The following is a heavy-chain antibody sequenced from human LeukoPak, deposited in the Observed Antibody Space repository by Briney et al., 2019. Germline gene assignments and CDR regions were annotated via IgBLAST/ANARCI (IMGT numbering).Heavy chain of an antibody. D-gene: IGHD5-18*01. CDR3: AREFRGYSYGWEYYFDY. CDR2: IYYSGST. V-gene: IGHV4-30-4*01. CDR1: GGSISNGDYY. J-gene: IGHJ4*02. Sequence: SQTLSLTCTVSGGSISNGDYYWSWIRQPPGKGLEWIGYIYYSGSTYYNPSLKSRVTISVDTSKNQFSLKLSSVTAADTAVYYCAREFRGYSYGWEYYFDYWGQGTLVTVSS.